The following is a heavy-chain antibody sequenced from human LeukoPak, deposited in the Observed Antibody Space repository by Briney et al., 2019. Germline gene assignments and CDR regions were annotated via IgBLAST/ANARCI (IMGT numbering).Heavy chain of an antibody. D-gene: IGHD3-9*01. CDR1: GFTFSSYA. Sequence: PGRSLRLSCAASGFTFSSYAMHRVRQAPGKGLEWVAVISYDGSNKYYADSVKGRFTISRDNSKNTLYLQMNSLRAEDTAVYYCARFPDFDWLFFDYWGQGTLVTASS. CDR3: ARFPDFDWLFFDY. CDR2: ISYDGSNK. J-gene: IGHJ4*02. V-gene: IGHV3-30*04.